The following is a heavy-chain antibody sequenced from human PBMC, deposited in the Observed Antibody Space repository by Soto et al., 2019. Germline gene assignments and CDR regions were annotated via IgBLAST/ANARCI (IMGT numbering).Heavy chain of an antibody. CDR2: IWYDGSNK. CDR1: GFTFSSYG. D-gene: IGHD4-17*01. V-gene: IGHV3-33*01. Sequence: PGGSLRLSCAASGFTFSSYGMHWVRQAPGKGLEWVAVIWYDGSNKYYADSVKGRFTISRDNSKNTLYLQMNSLRAEDTAVYYCARASSEYGDYFSLGDYWGQGTLVTVSS. J-gene: IGHJ4*02. CDR3: ARASSEYGDYFSLGDY.